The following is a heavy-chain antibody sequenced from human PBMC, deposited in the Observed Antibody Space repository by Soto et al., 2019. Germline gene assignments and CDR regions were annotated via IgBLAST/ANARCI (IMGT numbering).Heavy chain of an antibody. CDR2: IYPDDSDT. D-gene: IGHD1-1*01. CDR1: GYSFTSYW. CDR3: ASGGLEPSVSYYGMDV. J-gene: IGHJ6*02. V-gene: IGHV5-51*01. Sequence: ESLKISCKGSGYSFTSYWIGWVRQMPGKGLEWMGIIYPDDSDTRYSPSFQGQVTISADKSISTAYLQWSSLKASDTAMYYCASGGLEPSVSYYGMDVWGQGTTVTVSS.